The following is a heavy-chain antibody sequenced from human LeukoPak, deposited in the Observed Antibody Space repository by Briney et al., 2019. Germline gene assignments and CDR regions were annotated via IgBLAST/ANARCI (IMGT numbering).Heavy chain of an antibody. CDR2: IWYDGSNK. Sequence: GGSLRLSCAASGFTFSSYGMHWVRQAPGKGLEWVAVIWYDGSNKYYADSVKGRFTISRDNSKNTLYLQMNSLRAEDTAVYYCARDGGIVGATSFFDYWGQGTLVTVSS. D-gene: IGHD1-26*01. CDR1: GFTFSSYG. V-gene: IGHV3-33*01. CDR3: ARDGGIVGATSFFDY. J-gene: IGHJ4*02.